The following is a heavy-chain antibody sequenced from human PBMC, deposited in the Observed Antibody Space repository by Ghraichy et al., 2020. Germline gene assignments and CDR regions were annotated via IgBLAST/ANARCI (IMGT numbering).Heavy chain of an antibody. CDR2: IIPILGIA. CDR3: ARDLGEWELRDYYISTDY. J-gene: IGHJ4*02. Sequence: SAKVSCKASGGTFSSYAISWVRQAPGQGLEWMGRIIPILGIANYAQKFQGRVTITADKSTSTAYMELSSLRSEDTAVYYCARDLGEWELRDYYISTDYWGQGTLVTVSS. CDR1: GGTFSSYA. V-gene: IGHV1-69*04. D-gene: IGHD1-26*01.